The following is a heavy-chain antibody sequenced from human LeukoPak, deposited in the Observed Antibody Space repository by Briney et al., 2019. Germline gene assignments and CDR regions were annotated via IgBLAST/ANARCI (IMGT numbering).Heavy chain of an antibody. CDR1: GFTFNNAW. V-gene: IGHV3-23*01. Sequence: GGSLRLSCAASGFTFNNAWMSWVRQAPGKGLEWVSAISGSGTYYADSVKGRFTISRDNSKNTLYLQMNSLRAEDTAVYYCAKDQGSGYYYFDYWGQGTLVTVSS. CDR3: AKDQGSGYYYFDY. J-gene: IGHJ4*02. CDR2: ISGSGT. D-gene: IGHD3-3*01.